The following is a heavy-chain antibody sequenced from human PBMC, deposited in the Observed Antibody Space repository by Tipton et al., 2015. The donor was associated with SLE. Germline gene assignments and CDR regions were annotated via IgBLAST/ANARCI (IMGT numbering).Heavy chain of an antibody. Sequence: TLSLTCTVSGGSITSKNYFWNWIRQPAGKTLEWIAHINYSGSTNYNPSLKSRVTISVDTSKNQFSLKLSSVTAADTAVYYCARRGVVSRFDPWGQGTLVTVSS. CDR1: GGSITSKNYF. CDR2: INYSGST. J-gene: IGHJ5*02. CDR3: ARRGVVSRFDP. V-gene: IGHV4-61*10. D-gene: IGHD2-8*02.